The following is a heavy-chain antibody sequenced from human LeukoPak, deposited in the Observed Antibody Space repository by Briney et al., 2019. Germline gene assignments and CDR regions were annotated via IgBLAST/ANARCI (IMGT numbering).Heavy chain of an antibody. CDR3: AKDAAPDWLQHDC. V-gene: IGHV3-23*01. Sequence: GGSLRLSCAASGFTFGSYAMSWVRQAPGKGLEWVSGVSGSGGSTYYADAVKGRFTISRDNSKNTLYLHMNSLRAEDTAVYYCAKDAAPDWLQHDCWGQGTLVTVSS. CDR1: GFTFGSYA. CDR2: VSGSGGST. J-gene: IGHJ4*02. D-gene: IGHD3-9*01.